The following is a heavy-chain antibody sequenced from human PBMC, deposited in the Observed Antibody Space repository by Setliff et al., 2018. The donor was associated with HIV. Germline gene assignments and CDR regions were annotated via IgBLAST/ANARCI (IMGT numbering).Heavy chain of an antibody. CDR3: ARDGEIGPDF. V-gene: IGHV1-18*01. Sequence: ASVKVSCKASGYNFINYGISWVRQAPGQGLEWMGWISVFNGDTTYAQNLQGRFTMTSDTSTTTAYMELRNLRSDDTAVYYCARDGEIGPDFWGQGTLGTVSS. CDR2: ISVFNGDT. CDR1: GYNFINYG. J-gene: IGHJ4*02. D-gene: IGHD3-3*01.